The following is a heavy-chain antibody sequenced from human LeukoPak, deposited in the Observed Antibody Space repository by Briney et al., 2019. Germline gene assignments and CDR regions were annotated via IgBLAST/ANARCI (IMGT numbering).Heavy chain of an antibody. V-gene: IGHV1-69*05. CDR2: IIPIFGAA. J-gene: IGHJ6*03. Sequence: GASVKVSCKASGGTFSIYAISWVRQAPGQGLGWMGGIIPIFGAANYAQTFQGRVTITTDESTCTAYMELSSLRSEDTAVYYCARGRNHYDFWSGYWSRDYYYCYMDVWGKGTTVTVSS. CDR1: GGTFSIYA. D-gene: IGHD3-3*01. CDR3: ARGRNHYDFWSGYWSRDYYYCYMDV.